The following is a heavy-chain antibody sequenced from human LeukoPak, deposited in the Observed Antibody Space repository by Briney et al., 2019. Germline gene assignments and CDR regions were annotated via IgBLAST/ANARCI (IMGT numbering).Heavy chain of an antibody. J-gene: IGHJ4*02. D-gene: IGHD6-6*01. CDR2: MNPNSGNT. CDR1: GYTFTSYD. Sequence: GASVKVSCKASGYTFTSYDINWVRQATGQGLEWMGWMNPNSGNTGYAQKFQGRVTITRNTSISTAYMELSSLRSEDTAVYYCARARRRPAIAARAYYFDYWGQGTLVTVSS. CDR3: ARARRRPAIAARAYYFDY. V-gene: IGHV1-8*01.